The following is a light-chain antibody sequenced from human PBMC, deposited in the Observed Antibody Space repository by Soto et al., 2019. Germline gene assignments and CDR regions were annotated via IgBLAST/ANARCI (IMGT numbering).Light chain of an antibody. CDR3: QSYDSRLTGYV. CDR2: GNI. Sequence: QSVLTQPPSVSGAPGQRVTISCTGSSSNMGANYDVNWYQLLPGTAPKLLIHGNINRPSGVPDRFSGSKSGTSASLAITGLQAEDEADYYCQSYDSRLTGYVFGSGTKVTVL. J-gene: IGLJ6*01. V-gene: IGLV1-40*01. CDR1: SSNMGANYD.